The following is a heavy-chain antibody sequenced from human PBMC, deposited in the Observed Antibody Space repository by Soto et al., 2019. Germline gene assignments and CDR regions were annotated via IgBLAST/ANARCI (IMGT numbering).Heavy chain of an antibody. CDR1: GGSFSGYY. V-gene: IGHV4-34*01. J-gene: IGHJ6*02. CDR2: INQSGST. CDR3: ARVGQGSSGYYYVRGYYGIAV. D-gene: IGHD3-22*01. Sequence: ASETLSLTCAVYGGSFSGYYWSWIRQPPGKGLEWIGEINQSGSTNYNPSLKSRVTISVDTSNNPFSLKLSSVTAADTAVYYCARVGQGSSGYYYVRGYYGIAVWGQGTTVTLAS.